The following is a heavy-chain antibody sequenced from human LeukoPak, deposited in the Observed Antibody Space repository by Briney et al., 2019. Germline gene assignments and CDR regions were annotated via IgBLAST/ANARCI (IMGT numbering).Heavy chain of an antibody. CDR2: ISGSGGST. D-gene: IGHD6-13*01. Sequence: GGSLRLSCAASGFTFSSYAMSWVRQAPGKGLEWVSAISGSGGSTYYADSVKGRFTISRDNSKSTLYLQMNSLRAEDTAVYYCAILIGSSSLKYFDYWGQGTLVTVSS. CDR3: AILIGSSSLKYFDY. CDR1: GFTFSSYA. V-gene: IGHV3-23*01. J-gene: IGHJ4*02.